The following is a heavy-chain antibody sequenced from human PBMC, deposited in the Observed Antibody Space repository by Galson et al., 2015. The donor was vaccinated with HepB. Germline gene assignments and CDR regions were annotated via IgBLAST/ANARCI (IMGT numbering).Heavy chain of an antibody. Sequence: SLRLSCAASGFTVSSYYMNWVRQAPGKGLEWVSVIYSGENTYYADSVKGRFTISRDNSRNTLFLQMDSLRAEDTAVYYCARGGGTYYDYWRGYPFYMDVWGKGTTVTVSS. V-gene: IGHV3-53*01. CDR2: IYSGENT. J-gene: IGHJ6*03. CDR1: GFTVSSYY. D-gene: IGHD3-3*01. CDR3: ARGGGTYYDYWRGYPFYMDV.